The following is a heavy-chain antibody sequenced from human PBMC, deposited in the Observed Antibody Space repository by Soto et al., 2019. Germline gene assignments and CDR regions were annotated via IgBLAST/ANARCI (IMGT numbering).Heavy chain of an antibody. D-gene: IGHD3-3*01. CDR1: GFTFSSYS. CDR3: ARVLKSGNQRLYFLS. CDR2: ISGSGNTA. V-gene: IGHV3-48*02. J-gene: IGHJ5*02. Sequence: PGGSLRLSCSASGFTFSSYSMNWVRLAPGKGLEWLSYISGSGNTAYYADSVKGRFTIARDNAQKSLYLQLNNLRDDDTAMYYCARVLKSGNQRLYFLSWGPGPLVTVS.